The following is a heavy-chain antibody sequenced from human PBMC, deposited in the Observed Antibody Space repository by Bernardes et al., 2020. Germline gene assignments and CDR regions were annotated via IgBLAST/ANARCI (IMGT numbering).Heavy chain of an antibody. CDR2: ISRSSSYI. Sequence: GGSLRLSCAASGFTFSSYSMNWVRQAPGKGLEWVSSISRSSSYIYYADSVKGRFTISRDNAKNSLYLQMNSLRAEDTAVYYCARVTMVRGVPNYYYYGMDVWGQGTTVTVSS. J-gene: IGHJ6*02. CDR1: GFTFSSYS. V-gene: IGHV3-21*01. D-gene: IGHD3-10*01. CDR3: ARVTMVRGVPNYYYYGMDV.